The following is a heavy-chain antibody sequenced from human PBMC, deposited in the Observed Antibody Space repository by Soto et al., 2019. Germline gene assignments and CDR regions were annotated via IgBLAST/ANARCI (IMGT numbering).Heavy chain of an antibody. J-gene: IGHJ4*02. CDR2: IMPTFGSA. Sequence: KVSCKASGGSFSSHGIAWVRQVPGQGIEWVGGIMPTFGSATYAPKFQGRVTITADKSTSTAYMELRSLRSEDTAVYYCATERSAQYFDYWGQGTLVTVSS. CDR1: GGSFSSHG. CDR3: ATERSAQYFDY. V-gene: IGHV1-69*06. D-gene: IGHD1-1*01.